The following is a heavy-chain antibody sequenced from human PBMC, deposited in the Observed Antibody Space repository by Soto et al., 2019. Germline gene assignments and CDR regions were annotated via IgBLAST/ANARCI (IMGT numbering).Heavy chain of an antibody. J-gene: IGHJ6*02. D-gene: IGHD5-18*01. Sequence: GRSLKLSGKDSGYSCTSYWISWVRQMPGKGLEWMGRIDPSDSYTNYSPSFQGHVTISADKSISTAYLQWSSLKASDTAMYYCASTSDTAMVIYYGMDVWGQGTTVTVSS. CDR1: GYSCTSYW. CDR3: ASTSDTAMVIYYGMDV. CDR2: IDPSDSYT. V-gene: IGHV5-10-1*01.